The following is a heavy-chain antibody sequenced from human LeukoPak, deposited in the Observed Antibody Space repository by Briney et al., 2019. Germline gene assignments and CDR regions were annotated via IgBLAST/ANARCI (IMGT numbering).Heavy chain of an antibody. CDR2: IHPSGTT. CDR3: ARVAYYYDTATYYNPAHLDF. D-gene: IGHD3-10*01. V-gene: IGHV4-4*07. J-gene: IGHJ4*02. Sequence: SETLSLTCTVSGGSISSYYWTWIRQPAGKGLEWIGRIHPSGTTNHNPSLKSRVIMSLDMSDNQFSLKVRSVTAADTAVYYCARVAYYYDTATYYNPAHLDFWGQGALVTVSS. CDR1: GGSISSYY.